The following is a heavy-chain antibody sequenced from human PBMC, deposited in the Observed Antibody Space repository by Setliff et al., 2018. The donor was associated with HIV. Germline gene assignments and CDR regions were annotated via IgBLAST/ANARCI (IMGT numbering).Heavy chain of an antibody. CDR1: GYAFTSQF. Sequence: ASVKVSCKASGYAFTSQFMHWVRQAPGQGLEWMGIISPSGDRTTYAQRFRGRVTMTSDTSTGTVYMELSSLRSEDTAVYYCAAVESFMFQGVRNWGQGTLVTVSS. J-gene: IGHJ4*02. CDR2: ISPSGDRT. D-gene: IGHD3-10*01. V-gene: IGHV1-46*01. CDR3: AAVESFMFQGVRN.